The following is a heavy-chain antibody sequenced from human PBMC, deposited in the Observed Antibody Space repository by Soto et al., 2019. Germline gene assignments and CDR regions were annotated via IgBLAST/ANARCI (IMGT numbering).Heavy chain of an antibody. J-gene: IGHJ4*02. CDR1: GFTFSSYG. D-gene: IGHD6-13*01. V-gene: IGHV3-33*01. Sequence: GGSLRLSCAASGFTFSSYGMHWVRQAPGKGLEWVAVIWYDGSNKYYADSVKGRFTISRDNSKNTLYLQMNSLRAEDTAVYYCARDEGSSWPRPDYWGQGTLVTVSS. CDR2: IWYDGSNK. CDR3: ARDEGSSWPRPDY.